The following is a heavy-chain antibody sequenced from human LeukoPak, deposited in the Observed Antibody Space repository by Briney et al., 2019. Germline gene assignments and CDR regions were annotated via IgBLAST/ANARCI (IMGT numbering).Heavy chain of an antibody. Sequence: ASVKVFCKASGYTFTGYYMHWVRQAPGQGLEWMGRINPNSGGTNYAQKFQRRVTMTRDTSISAAYMELSRLRSDDTAVYYCARDRGSYTYYWGQRTLVTVSS. J-gene: IGHJ4*02. CDR3: ARDRGSYTYY. V-gene: IGHV1-2*06. CDR1: GYTFTGYY. D-gene: IGHD1-26*01. CDR2: INPNSGGT.